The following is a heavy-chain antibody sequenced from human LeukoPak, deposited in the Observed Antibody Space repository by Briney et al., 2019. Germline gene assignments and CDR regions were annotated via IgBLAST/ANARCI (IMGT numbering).Heavy chain of an antibody. V-gene: IGHV3-23*01. CDR2: ISGSGGST. CDR1: GFTFSSYA. D-gene: IGHD2/OR15-2a*01. CDR3: AKAVPFPTYVADPTGGWFDP. J-gene: IGHJ5*02. Sequence: GASLRLSCAASGFTFSSYAMSWVRQAPGKGLEWVSAISGSGGSTYYADSVKGRFTISRDNSKNTLYLQMNSLRAEDTAVYYSAKAVPFPTYVADPTGGWFDPWGQGTLVTVSS.